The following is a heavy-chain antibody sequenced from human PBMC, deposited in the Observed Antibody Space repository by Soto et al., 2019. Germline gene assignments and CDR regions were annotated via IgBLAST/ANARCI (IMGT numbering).Heavy chain of an antibody. J-gene: IGHJ4*02. Sequence: EESLKIYCEASGFSLTTYWIGWVRQMPGKGLEWMGIIHPADSDTRYSPSFQGQVTISADKSISTAYLQWSSLKASDTAMYYCARHRDGYNALDYWGQGXLVTVSS. CDR2: IHPADSDT. CDR3: ARHRDGYNALDY. CDR1: GFSLTTYW. V-gene: IGHV5-51*01. D-gene: IGHD5-12*01.